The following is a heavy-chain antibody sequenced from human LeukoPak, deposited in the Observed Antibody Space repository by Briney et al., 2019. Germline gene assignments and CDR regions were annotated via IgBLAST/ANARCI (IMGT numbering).Heavy chain of an antibody. V-gene: IGHV1-69*13. D-gene: IGHD2-15*01. J-gene: IGHJ3*02. CDR3: ARVIVVVVAAKFVGDAFDI. CDR2: IIPIFGTA. Sequence: SVKVSCKASGGTFSSYAISWVRQAPGQGLEWMGGIIPIFGTANYAQKFQGRVTITADESTSTAYMELSSLRSEDTAVYYCARVIVVVVAAKFVGDAFDIWGQGTMVTVSS. CDR1: GGTFSSYA.